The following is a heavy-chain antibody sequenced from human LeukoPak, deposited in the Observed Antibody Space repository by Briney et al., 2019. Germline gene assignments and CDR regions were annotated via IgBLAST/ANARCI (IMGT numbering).Heavy chain of an antibody. CDR1: GFTFSSYG. J-gene: IGHJ4*02. CDR3: ARGAQRVL. V-gene: IGHV3-30*19. Sequence: GRSLRLSCAASGFTFSSYGMHWVRQAPGKGLEWVAVISYDGSNKYYADSVKGRFTISRDNSKNTLYLQMNSLRAEDTAVYYCARGAQRVLWGQGTLVTVSS. CDR2: ISYDGSNK.